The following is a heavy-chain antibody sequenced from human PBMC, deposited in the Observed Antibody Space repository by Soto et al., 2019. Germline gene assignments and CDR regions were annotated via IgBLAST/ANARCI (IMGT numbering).Heavy chain of an antibody. D-gene: IGHD2-2*01. V-gene: IGHV4-34*01. CDR3: ARAGDIVVLAGYYYYGMDV. J-gene: IGHJ6*02. CDR2: IKHSGST. Sequence: SETLSLTCAVYGGSFSGYYWSWIRQPPGKGLEWIGEIKHSGSTNYNPSLKGRVTISVDTSKNQFSLKLSSVTAADTAVYYCARAGDIVVLAGYYYYGMDVWGQGTTVTVSS. CDR1: GGSFSGYY.